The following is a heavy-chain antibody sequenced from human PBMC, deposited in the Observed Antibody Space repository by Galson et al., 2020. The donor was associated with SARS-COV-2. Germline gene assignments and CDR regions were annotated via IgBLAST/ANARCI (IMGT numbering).Heavy chain of an antibody. CDR2: IYANDDK. D-gene: IGHD3-10*01. Sequence: NKSGPTLMKPAPTLTLTCTFSGFSLSTTEVSVGWIRQPPGNALKWLALIYANDDKRYSPTLQSRPAINKDTSSHQVVLTMTNVDPRDTASYYCARGKGVFHGVVTYYYHGRGARHHFDYWAREPWSPSPQ. V-gene: IGHV2-5*01. CDR3: ARGKGVFHGVVTYYYHGRGARHHFDY. J-gene: IGHJ4*02. CDR1: GFSLSTTEVS.